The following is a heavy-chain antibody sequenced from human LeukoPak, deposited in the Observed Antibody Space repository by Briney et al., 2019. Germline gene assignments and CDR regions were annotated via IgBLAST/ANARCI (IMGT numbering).Heavy chain of an antibody. CDR1: EYFFIDHY. CDR3: ARNGWWGFGVVTPIFYMDV. Sequence: ASVKVSCKTPEYFFIDHYINWVRQAPGQGLEWMGWINPNSGGINYAQKFQGRVTMTRDTSISTVYMELSRLRSDDTAVYYCARNGWWGFGVVTPIFYMDVWGKGTTVTVSS. J-gene: IGHJ6*03. CDR2: INPNSGGI. V-gene: IGHV1-2*02. D-gene: IGHD3-3*01.